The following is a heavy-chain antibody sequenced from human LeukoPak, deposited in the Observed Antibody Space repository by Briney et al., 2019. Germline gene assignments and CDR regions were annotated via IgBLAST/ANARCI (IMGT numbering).Heavy chain of an antibody. J-gene: IGHJ6*03. V-gene: IGHV1-69*05. CDR2: IIPISGTA. CDR1: GGTFSSHA. Sequence: SVKVSCKASGGTFSSHAIAWVRQAPGQGPEWMGGIIPISGTANYAQKFQGRVTITTDESTSTAYMELSSPTSDDTAVYYCARGLQYQLLKALGYYYMDVWGEGTTVTVSS. D-gene: IGHD2-2*01. CDR3: ARGLQYQLLKALGYYYMDV.